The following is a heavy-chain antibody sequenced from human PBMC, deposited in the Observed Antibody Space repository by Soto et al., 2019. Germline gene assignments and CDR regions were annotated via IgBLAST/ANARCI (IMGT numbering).Heavy chain of an antibody. CDR1: GFTLSSHW. V-gene: IGHV3-74*01. J-gene: IGHJ4*02. Sequence: GGSLRLSCAGSGFTLSSHWVHWVRQAPGKGLMWVSRISPDGRTINYADSVKGRFTISRDNANNMVYLQMNSLRAEDMAVYYCARAGSFRFDYWGQGTMVTVSS. CDR2: ISPDGRTI. CDR3: ARAGSFRFDY. D-gene: IGHD3-10*01.